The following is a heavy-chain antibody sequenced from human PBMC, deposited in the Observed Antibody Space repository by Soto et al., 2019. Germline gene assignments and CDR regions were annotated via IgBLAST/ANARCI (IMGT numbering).Heavy chain of an antibody. J-gene: IGHJ4*02. CDR1: GASLRSSNW. CDR3: STRQWHWGAHY. V-gene: IGHV4-4*02. CDR2: ISQGGTI. D-gene: IGHD7-27*01. Sequence: QVQLQESGPGLLEPSGTLSLTCTVSGASLRSSNWWNWVRQPPGGGLEWIGEISQGGTINYNPSFRERLNPSIDNSKTQCALMLTSVTAADTAVDYCSTRQWHWGAHYWGQGVPVTVSS.